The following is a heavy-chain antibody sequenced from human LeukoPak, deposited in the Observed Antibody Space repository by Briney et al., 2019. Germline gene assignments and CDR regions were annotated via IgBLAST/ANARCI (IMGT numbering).Heavy chain of an antibody. D-gene: IGHD3-3*01. CDR3: VRDLDHNDFWSGYWPDAFDS. V-gene: IGHV3-33*01. J-gene: IGHJ3*02. CDR2: IWYDGSNE. CDR1: GSTFSTYG. Sequence: GGSLRLSCVASGSTFSTYGMHWVRQAPGKGLEGVAVIWYDGSNEYYINSVKGRFIISRDNSRDTLYLQMNSLRAEDTAVYYCVRDLDHNDFWSGYWPDAFDSWGQGTMVFVSS.